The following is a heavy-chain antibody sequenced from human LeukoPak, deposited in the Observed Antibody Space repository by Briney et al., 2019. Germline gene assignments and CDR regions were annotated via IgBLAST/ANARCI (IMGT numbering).Heavy chain of an antibody. V-gene: IGHV3-48*03. J-gene: IGHJ4*02. CDR3: AKFRYHSNDNNYLDFNY. CDR1: GFIFSSYE. CDR2: ISSGGSII. D-gene: IGHD3-22*01. Sequence: PGGSLRLSCAASGFIFSSYETNWVRQAPGKGLEWVSYISSGGSIIYYADSVRGRFTISRDNAKNSLYLQMNSLRAEDTAVYYCAKFRYHSNDNNYLDFNYWGQGTLVTVSS.